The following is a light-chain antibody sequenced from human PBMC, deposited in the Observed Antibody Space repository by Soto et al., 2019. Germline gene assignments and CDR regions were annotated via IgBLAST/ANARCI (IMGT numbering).Light chain of an antibody. Sequence: QSVLTQPPSASGSPGQSVTISCTGTSSDVGGYNYVSWYQQHPGKAPILLIYEATNRPSGVSERFSGSKTGDTASLTISGLQADDEAEYFCISYKTDDTFVFGSGTKLTVL. CDR3: ISYKTDDTFV. V-gene: IGLV2-8*01. CDR1: SSDVGGYNY. CDR2: EAT. J-gene: IGLJ1*01.